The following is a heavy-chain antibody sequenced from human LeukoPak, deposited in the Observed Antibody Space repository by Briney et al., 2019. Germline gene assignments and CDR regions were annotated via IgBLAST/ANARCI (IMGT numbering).Heavy chain of an antibody. Sequence: ASVKVSCKASGYTFTGYYIHWVRQAPGQGLEWMGCIDPDSGGTKYAQKFQGRVTMARDTSISTAYMELSSLRSEDTAVYYCARTSIVATIVHYYYYYYGMGVWGQGTTVTVSS. J-gene: IGHJ6*02. V-gene: IGHV1-2*02. CDR1: GYTFTGYY. CDR2: IDPDSGGT. CDR3: ARTSIVATIVHYYYYYYGMGV. D-gene: IGHD5-12*01.